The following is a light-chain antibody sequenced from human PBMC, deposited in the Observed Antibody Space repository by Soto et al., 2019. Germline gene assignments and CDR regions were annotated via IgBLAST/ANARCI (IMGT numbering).Light chain of an antibody. Sequence: VAHNPSALCVAAKERSTLSCSASETVAGSYLAWYQQKPGQAPRLLIHGASTRATGIADRFSGSGSGTHFTLTISRREPEDFVVYYCQLSGTSPGTFGQGTKVDIK. CDR1: ETVAGSY. J-gene: IGKJ1*01. CDR2: GAS. CDR3: QLSGTSPGT. V-gene: IGKV3-20*01.